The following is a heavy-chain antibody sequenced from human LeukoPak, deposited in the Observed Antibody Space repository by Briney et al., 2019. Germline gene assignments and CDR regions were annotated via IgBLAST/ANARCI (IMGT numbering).Heavy chain of an antibody. D-gene: IGHD4/OR15-4a*01. J-gene: IGHJ5*01. CDR1: GVSITNYY. V-gene: IGHV4-59*01. CDR2: AHYGGGA. CDR3: ARDSYSHNGAFNDLFDS. Sequence: VKPSETPSLTCTVSGVSITNYYWSWIRQSPGKGLEWIGYAHYGGGANADPSLKHRVTISLDTSKNQFSLKLSSVTAADTAVYYCARDSYSHNGAFNDLFDSWGQGTLVTVSS.